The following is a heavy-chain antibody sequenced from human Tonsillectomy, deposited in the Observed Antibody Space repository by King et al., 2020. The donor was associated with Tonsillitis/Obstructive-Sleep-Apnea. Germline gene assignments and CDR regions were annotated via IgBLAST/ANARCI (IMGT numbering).Heavy chain of an antibody. CDR3: AKAIVYSSGCESAFDI. Sequence: VQLVESGGGLIQPGRSLRLSCAASGFTFDDYGMHWVRQAPGKGLEWVSGISWNSGSIAYADSVKGRFTISRDNAKNSLYLQMNSLRAEDTALYYCAKAIVYSSGCESAFDIWGQGTMVTVSS. V-gene: IGHV3-9*01. CDR1: GFTFDDYG. J-gene: IGHJ3*02. CDR2: ISWNSGSI. D-gene: IGHD6-19*01.